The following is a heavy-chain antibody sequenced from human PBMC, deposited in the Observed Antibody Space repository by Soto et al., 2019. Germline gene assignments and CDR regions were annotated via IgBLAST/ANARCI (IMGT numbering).Heavy chain of an antibody. CDR2: IWYDGSNK. CDR3: ARGDYDFWSGYNEIINWFDP. J-gene: IGHJ5*02. CDR1: GFTFSSYG. V-gene: IGHV3-33*01. D-gene: IGHD3-3*01. Sequence: QVQLVESGGGVVQPGRSLRLSCAASGFTFSSYGMHWVRQAPGKGLEWVAVIWYDGSNKYYADSVKGRFTISRDNSKNTLYLQMNSLRAEDTAVYYCARGDYDFWSGYNEIINWFDPWGQGTLVTVSS.